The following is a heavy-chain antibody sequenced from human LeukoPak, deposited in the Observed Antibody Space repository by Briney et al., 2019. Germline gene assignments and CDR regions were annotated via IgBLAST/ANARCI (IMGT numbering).Heavy chain of an antibody. J-gene: IGHJ3*02. CDR1: GYSFTIYD. D-gene: IGHD6-13*01. V-gene: IGHV1-8*01. Sequence: AGVSVSFKGSGYSFTIYDINWVRLAHGQGLEWMGWMNPNSGNTGYAQKFQGRVTMTRNTSISTAYMELSSLRSEDTAVYYCARVHSSSWYSRAFDIWGQGTMVTVSS. CDR3: ARVHSSSWYSRAFDI. CDR2: MNPNSGNT.